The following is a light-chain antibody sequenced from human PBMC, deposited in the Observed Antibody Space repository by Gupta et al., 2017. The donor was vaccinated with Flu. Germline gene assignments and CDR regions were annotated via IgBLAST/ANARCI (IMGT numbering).Light chain of an antibody. CDR1: QDIKRS. CDR2: DAS. Sequence: SPSSLSASLGDRLSITCQASQDIKRSLNWYQQKPGKAPRLLIYDASNLETGVPLRFSGSGSGTDFTFTISGLQAEDLATYYCQQYGSVPTFGQGTKVEI. CDR3: QQYGSVPT. J-gene: IGKJ1*01. V-gene: IGKV1-33*01.